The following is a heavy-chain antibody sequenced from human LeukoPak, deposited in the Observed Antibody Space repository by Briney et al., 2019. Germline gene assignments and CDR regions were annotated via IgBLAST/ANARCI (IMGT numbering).Heavy chain of an antibody. Sequence: GGSLRLSCAAPGFTFSSYGMHWVRQAPGKGLEWVAVISYDGSNKYYADSVKGRFTISRDNSKNTLYLQMNSLRAEDTAVYYCAKESGSGDYDSLHFDYWGQGTLVTVSS. V-gene: IGHV3-30*18. D-gene: IGHD4-17*01. J-gene: IGHJ4*02. CDR3: AKESGSGDYDSLHFDY. CDR1: GFTFSSYG. CDR2: ISYDGSNK.